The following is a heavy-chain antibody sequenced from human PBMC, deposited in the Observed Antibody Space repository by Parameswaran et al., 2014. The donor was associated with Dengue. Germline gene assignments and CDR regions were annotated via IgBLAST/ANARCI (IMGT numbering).Heavy chain of an antibody. D-gene: IGHD1-26*01. Sequence: RWIRQPPGKGLEWIGYIYYSGSTNYNPPLKSRVTISVDTSKNQFSLKLSSVTAADTAVYYCARLDTSGSYPYYFDYWGQGTLVTVSS. CDR2: IYYSGST. V-gene: IGHV4-59*01. CDR3: ARLDTSGSYPYYFDY. J-gene: IGHJ4*02.